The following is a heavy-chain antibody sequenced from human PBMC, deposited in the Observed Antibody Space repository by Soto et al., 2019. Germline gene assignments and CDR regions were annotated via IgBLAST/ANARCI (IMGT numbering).Heavy chain of an antibody. V-gene: IGHV4-39*01. CDR3: Y. CDR2: IHYTGNI. CDR1: GASISSTSFY. D-gene: IGHD2-8*01. Sequence: SETLSLTCSVSGASISSTSFYWGWVRQPPGKGLQWIGSIHYTGNIDYSPSLKGRVSISVDTSKSQLSLTLSSVTAGQTVPNFDYWGQGALVTVSS. J-gene: IGHJ4*02.